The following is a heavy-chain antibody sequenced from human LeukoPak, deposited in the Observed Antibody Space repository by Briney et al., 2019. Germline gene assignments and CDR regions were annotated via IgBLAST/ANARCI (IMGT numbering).Heavy chain of an antibody. J-gene: IGHJ5*02. D-gene: IGHD2-2*01. Sequence: PGGSLRLSCAASGFTFSSYSMNWVRQAPGKGLEWVAFIRYDGSNKYYADSVKGRFTISRDNSKNTLYLQMNSLRAEDTAVYYCATRSYCSSTSCYYQGFDPWGQGTLVTVSS. CDR2: IRYDGSNK. CDR1: GFTFSSYS. V-gene: IGHV3-30*02. CDR3: ATRSYCSSTSCYYQGFDP.